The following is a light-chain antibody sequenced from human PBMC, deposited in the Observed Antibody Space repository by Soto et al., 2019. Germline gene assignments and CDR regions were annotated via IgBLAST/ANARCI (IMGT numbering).Light chain of an antibody. CDR1: SSDVGRYNL. V-gene: IGLV2-23*02. J-gene: IGLJ3*02. CDR3: CSYAGSGLGV. CDR2: EVS. Sequence: QSVLTQPASVSGSPGQSITISCTGTSSDVGRYNLVSWYQQHPGKAPKLLIYEVSERPSGVSDRFSGSKSGSTASLTISGLQTEDEGNYYCCSYAGSGLGVFGGGTKVTVL.